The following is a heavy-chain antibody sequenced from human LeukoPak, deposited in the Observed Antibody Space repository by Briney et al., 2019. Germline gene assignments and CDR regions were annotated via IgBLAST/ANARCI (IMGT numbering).Heavy chain of an antibody. CDR3: ARGYDAPR. CDR1: GFTFSSYS. CDR2: ISSSSSNI. D-gene: IGHD3-16*01. V-gene: IGHV3-21*01. J-gene: IGHJ2*01. Sequence: PGGSLRLSCAASGFTFSSYSMNWIRQAPGKGLEGVSFISSSSSNIYYADSVKGRFTISRDNAKNSLYLQMDSLRAEDTAVYYCARGYDAPRWGRGTLVTVSS.